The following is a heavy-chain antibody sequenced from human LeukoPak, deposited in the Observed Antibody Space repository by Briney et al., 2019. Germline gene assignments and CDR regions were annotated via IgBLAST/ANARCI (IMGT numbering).Heavy chain of an antibody. CDR3: ATFLAVIAARDSLYFQH. Sequence: GGSLRLSCAASGFTFSKYAMSWVRQAPGKGLEWVSGVSGSGGVTYYADSVKGRFTISRDNSKNTLHLQTNSLRAEDTAVYYCATFLAVIAARDSLYFQHWGQGTLVSVSS. CDR1: GFTFSKYA. CDR2: VSGSGGVT. D-gene: IGHD6-6*01. J-gene: IGHJ1*01. V-gene: IGHV3-23*01.